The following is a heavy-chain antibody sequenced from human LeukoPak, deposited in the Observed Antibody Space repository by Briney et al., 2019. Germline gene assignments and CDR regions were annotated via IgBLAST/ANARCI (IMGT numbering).Heavy chain of an antibody. J-gene: IGHJ2*01. Sequence: SETLSLTCAVSGYSISSGYYWGWIRQPPGKGLEWIGSIYHSGSTYYNPSLKSRVTISVDTSKNQFSLKLSSVTAADTAVYYCARTPMVRGVNSWYFDLWGRGTLVTVSS. CDR2: IYHSGST. CDR3: ARTPMVRGVNSWYFDL. V-gene: IGHV4-38-2*01. CDR1: GYSISSGYY. D-gene: IGHD3-10*01.